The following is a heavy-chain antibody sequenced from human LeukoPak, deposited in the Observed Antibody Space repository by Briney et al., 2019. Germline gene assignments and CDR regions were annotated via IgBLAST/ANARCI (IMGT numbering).Heavy chain of an antibody. CDR3: ARETPTRWFDP. Sequence: GGSLRLSCAASGFTFSSYAMHWVRQAPGKGLEWVAVISYDGSNKYYADSVKGRFTISRDNSKNTLYLQMNSLRAEDTAVYYCARETPTRWFDPWGQGTLVTVSS. CDR1: GFTFSSYA. V-gene: IGHV3-30*04. CDR2: ISYDGSNK. J-gene: IGHJ5*02.